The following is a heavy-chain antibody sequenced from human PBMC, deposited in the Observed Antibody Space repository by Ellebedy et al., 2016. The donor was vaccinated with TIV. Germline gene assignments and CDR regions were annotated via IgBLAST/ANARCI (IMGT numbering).Heavy chain of an antibody. V-gene: IGHV3-74*01. CDR2: IRGDGDGT. D-gene: IGHD2-21*01. CDR1: GSSFSTYW. Sequence: GGSLRLSCAASGSSFSTYWMHWVRQAPGKGLVWVSRIRGDGDGTSYADSGKGRFALSRDNAKNSLYLQMNSLRDEDTAVYYCARPLRNIVKGGFDYWGQGTLVTVSS. CDR3: ARPLRNIVKGGFDY. J-gene: IGHJ4*02.